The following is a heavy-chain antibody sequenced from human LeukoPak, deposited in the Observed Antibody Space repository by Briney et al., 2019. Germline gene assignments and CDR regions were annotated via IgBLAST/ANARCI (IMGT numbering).Heavy chain of an antibody. CDR1: VFTFSGSA. CDR2: IRSKADSYTT. Sequence: GGSLRLSCAASVFTFSGSAMHWVRQASGKGLEWLGRIRSKADSYTTAYAASVKGRFIVSRDDSKNTAYLQMNSLKTEDTAVYYCRAAADLNDYWGQGTLVTVSS. D-gene: IGHD6-13*01. CDR3: RAAADLNDY. V-gene: IGHV3-73*01. J-gene: IGHJ4*02.